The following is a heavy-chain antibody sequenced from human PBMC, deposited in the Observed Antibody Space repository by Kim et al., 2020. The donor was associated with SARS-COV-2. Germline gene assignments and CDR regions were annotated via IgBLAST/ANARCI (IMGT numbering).Heavy chain of an antibody. CDR2: ISGSGDST. Sequence: GGSLRLSCAASGFALKNYAMSWVRQAPGKGLEWVSAISGSGDSTFYADSVEGRFTISRDNSKNTLFLQMNSLRAEDTAVYYCEGRLWFGPVWGQGTTVTVSS. CDR3: EGRLWFGPV. CDR1: GFALKNYA. J-gene: IGHJ6*02. D-gene: IGHD3-10*01. V-gene: IGHV3-23*01.